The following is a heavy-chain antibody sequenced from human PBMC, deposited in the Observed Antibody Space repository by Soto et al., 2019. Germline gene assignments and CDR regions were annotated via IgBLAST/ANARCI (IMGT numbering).Heavy chain of an antibody. CDR2: INPKSGGT. Sequence: ASVKVSCKASGYSFTDYHINWVRQAPGQGLEWLGRINPKSGGTSTAQKFQGWVTMTTDTSISTASMELTRLTSDDTAIYYCARGDSTDCSNGVCAFFYNHDMDVWG. J-gene: IGHJ6*02. D-gene: IGHD2-8*01. CDR1: GYSFTDYH. V-gene: IGHV1-2*04. CDR3: ARGDSTDCSNGVCAFFYNHDMDV.